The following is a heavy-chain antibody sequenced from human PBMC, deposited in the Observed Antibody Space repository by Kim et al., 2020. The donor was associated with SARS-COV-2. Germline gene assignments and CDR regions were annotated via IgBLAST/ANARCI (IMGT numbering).Heavy chain of an antibody. V-gene: IGHV1-58*01. CDR2: IVVGSGNT. Sequence: SVKVSCKASGFTFTSSAVQWVRQARGQRLEWIGWIVVGSGNTNYAQNFQERVTITRDMSTSTAYMELSSLRSEDTAVYYCAAGDSSGYYPKDFDYWGQGTLVTVSS. CDR1: GFTFTSSA. CDR3: AAGDSSGYYPKDFDY. D-gene: IGHD3-22*01. J-gene: IGHJ4*02.